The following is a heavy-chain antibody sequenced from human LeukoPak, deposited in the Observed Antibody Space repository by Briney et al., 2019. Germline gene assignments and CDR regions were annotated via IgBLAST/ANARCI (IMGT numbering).Heavy chain of an antibody. CDR3: AREGVYDFWSGPQDY. V-gene: IGHV3-21*01. CDR2: ISSSSSYI. CDR1: GFTFSSYS. D-gene: IGHD3-3*01. Sequence: SGGSLRLSCAASGFTFSSYSMNWVRQAPGKGLEWVSSISSSSSYIYYADSVKGRFTISRDNAKNSLYLQMNSLRAEDTAVYYCAREGVYDFWSGPQDYWGQGTLVTVSS. J-gene: IGHJ4*02.